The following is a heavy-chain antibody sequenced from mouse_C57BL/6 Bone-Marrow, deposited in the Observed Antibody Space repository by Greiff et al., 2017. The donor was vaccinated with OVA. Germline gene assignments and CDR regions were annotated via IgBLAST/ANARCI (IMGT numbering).Heavy chain of an antibody. D-gene: IGHD1-1*01. V-gene: IGHV1-52*01. Sequence: QVQLQQPGAELVRPGSSVKLSCKASGYTFTSYWIHWVKQRPIQGLEWIGDIDPSDSETHYSQKFKDKATLTVDKSSSTAYMQLSSLTSEDSAVYFCVVGSGFADWGQGTLVTVSA. CDR1: GYTFTSYW. J-gene: IGHJ3*01. CDR3: VVGSGFAD. CDR2: IDPSDSET.